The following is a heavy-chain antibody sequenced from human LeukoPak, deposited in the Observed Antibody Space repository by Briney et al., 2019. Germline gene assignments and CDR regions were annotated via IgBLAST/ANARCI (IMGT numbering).Heavy chain of an antibody. J-gene: IGHJ6*03. D-gene: IGHD3-3*01. CDR2: IGGRDTVGREGSI. Sequence: GGSLRLSCAASGFTFASYAMSWARQAPGKGLEWVAGIGGRDTVGREGSIYYADSVKGRFSISRDNSKNTLYLQMNSLRVEDTAMFYCAKDYRGLWNGPPFYYYMDIWGKGTTVTVSS. V-gene: IGHV3-23*01. CDR3: AKDYRGLWNGPPFYYYMDI. CDR1: GFTFASYA.